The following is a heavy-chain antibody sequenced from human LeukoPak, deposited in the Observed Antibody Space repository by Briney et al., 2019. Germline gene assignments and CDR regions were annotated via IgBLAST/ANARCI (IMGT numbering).Heavy chain of an antibody. D-gene: IGHD2-2*01. J-gene: IGHJ5*02. Sequence: SETLSLTCTVSGVSISSYYWSWIRQPAGKGLEWIGSIYYSGSTYYNPSLKSRVTISVDTSKNQFSLKLSSVTAADTAVYYCARPRRVVPAAMNWFDPWGQGTLVTVSS. CDR2: IYYSGST. CDR3: ARPRRVVPAAMNWFDP. V-gene: IGHV4-59*05. CDR1: GVSISSYY.